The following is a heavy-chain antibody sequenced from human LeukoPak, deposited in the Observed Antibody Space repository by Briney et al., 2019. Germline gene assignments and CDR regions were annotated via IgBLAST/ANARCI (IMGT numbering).Heavy chain of an antibody. CDR1: GITLSNYG. D-gene: IGHD3-22*01. CDR2: ISDSGGRT. CDR3: AKRGVVIRVILVGFHKEAYYFDS. Sequence: HPGGSLRLSCAVSGITLSNYGMSWVRQAPGKGLVWVAGISDSGGRTNYADSVKGRFTISRDNPKNTLYLQMNSLRAEDTAVYFCAKRGVVIRVILVGFHKEAYYFDSWGQGALVTVSS. J-gene: IGHJ4*02. V-gene: IGHV3-23*01.